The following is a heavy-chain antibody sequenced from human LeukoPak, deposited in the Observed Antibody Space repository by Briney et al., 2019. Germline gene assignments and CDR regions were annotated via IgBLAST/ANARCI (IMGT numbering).Heavy chain of an antibody. D-gene: IGHD3-16*02. J-gene: IGHJ4*02. V-gene: IGHV4-59*01. Sequence: SSETLSLTCTVSGGSISSYYWSWIRQPPGKGLEWIGYIYYSGSTNYNPSLESRVTISVDTSKNQFSLKLSSVTAADTAVYYCARGGPAWGYLNYWGQGTLVTVSS. CDR1: GGSISSYY. CDR2: IYYSGST. CDR3: ARGGPAWGYLNY.